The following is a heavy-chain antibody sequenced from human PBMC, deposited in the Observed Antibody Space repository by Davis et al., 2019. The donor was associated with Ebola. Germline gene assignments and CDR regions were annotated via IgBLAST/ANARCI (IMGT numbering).Heavy chain of an antibody. D-gene: IGHD1-1*01. CDR1: GFTFRTYE. Sequence: GESLKISCAASGFTFRTYEMNWVRQAPGKGLEWVSYISSSGSSIYFADSVKGRFTISRDNAKNSLYLQMNSLRAEDTAVYYCARDNEYFDYWGQGTLVTVSS. CDR3: ARDNEYFDY. V-gene: IGHV3-48*03. J-gene: IGHJ4*02. CDR2: ISSSGSSI.